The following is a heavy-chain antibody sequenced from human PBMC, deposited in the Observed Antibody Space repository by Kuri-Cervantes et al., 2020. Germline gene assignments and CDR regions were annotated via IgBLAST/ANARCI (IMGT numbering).Heavy chain of an antibody. J-gene: IGHJ3*02. V-gene: IGHV3-21*04. CDR3: ARDLQSVAGDTWTDAFDI. CDR1: ARIFSSYS. Sequence: GSLMIYCAASARIFSSYSMNWVRQAPGKGLECVSSISSSSSYIYYADSVKGRFTISRDNAKNSLYLQMNSLRAEDTAVYYCARDLQSVAGDTWTDAFDIWNQGAMVTVSS. CDR2: ISSSSSYI. D-gene: IGHD6-19*01.